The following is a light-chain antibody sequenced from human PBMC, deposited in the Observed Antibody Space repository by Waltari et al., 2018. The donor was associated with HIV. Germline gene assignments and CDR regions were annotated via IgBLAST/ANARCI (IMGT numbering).Light chain of an antibody. Sequence: QSVLTQPPSVSGAPGQRVTISCTGSSSNIGAGYHVHWYQPLPGTAPKLLIYGNSNRPSGVPDRFSGSKSGTSASRAITGLQAEDEADYHCQSHDSSLSGYVFGTGTKVTVL. J-gene: IGLJ1*01. CDR3: QSHDSSLSGYV. CDR1: SSNIGAGYH. CDR2: GNS. V-gene: IGLV1-40*01.